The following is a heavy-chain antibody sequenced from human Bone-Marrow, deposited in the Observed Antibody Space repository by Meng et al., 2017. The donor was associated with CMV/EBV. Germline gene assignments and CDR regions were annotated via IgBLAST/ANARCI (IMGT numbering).Heavy chain of an antibody. V-gene: IGHV3-23*01. J-gene: IGHJ3*02. CDR2: LSYDGGRT. CDR1: GFTFSSYA. D-gene: IGHD6-19*01. Sequence: GGSLRLSCAASGFTFSSYAMNWVRQAPGRGLEWVSSLSYDGGRTYYADSVKGRFTIPRDNSRNTLYLQMNTLTAEDTAVHYCAKVLYVTAVAEGFDIWGQGTLVTVSS. CDR3: AKVLYVTAVAEGFDI.